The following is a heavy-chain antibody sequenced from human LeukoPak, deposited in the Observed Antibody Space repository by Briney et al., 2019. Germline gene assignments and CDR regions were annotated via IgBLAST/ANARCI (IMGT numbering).Heavy chain of an antibody. CDR2: FDPENGEM. Sequence: GASVKVSCKVSGYTLTQLVIHWVRQAPGEGLEWMGGFDPENGEMIYAQKFQGRVTMSEDTSTDTAYMDLSSLRSEDTAIYYCATVSSFDGNFYSYFWGQGTLVTVSS. CDR3: ATVSSFDGNFYSYF. J-gene: IGHJ4*02. D-gene: IGHD2-21*01. CDR1: GYTLTQLV. V-gene: IGHV1-24*01.